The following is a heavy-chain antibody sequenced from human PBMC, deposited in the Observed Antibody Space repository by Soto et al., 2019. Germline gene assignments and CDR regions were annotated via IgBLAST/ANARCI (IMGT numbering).Heavy chain of an antibody. CDR1: GGSFSGYY. J-gene: IGHJ6*02. D-gene: IGHD2-15*01. V-gene: IGHV4-34*01. Sequence: PSETLSLTCAVYGGSFSGYYWSWIRQPPGKGLEWIGEINHSGSTNYNPSLKSRVTISVDTSKNQFSLKLSSVTAADTAVYYCARASRLYCSGGSCYGYYYGMEVWGQGTTVT. CDR2: INHSGST. CDR3: ARASRLYCSGGSCYGYYYGMEV.